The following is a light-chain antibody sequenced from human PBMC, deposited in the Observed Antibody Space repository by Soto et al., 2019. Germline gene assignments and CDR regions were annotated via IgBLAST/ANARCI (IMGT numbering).Light chain of an antibody. V-gene: IGKV3-20*01. J-gene: IGKJ2*01. CDR3: QQYSSSPET. CDR1: QSVSSSY. Sequence: EIVLTQSPGTLSLSPGERATLSCRASQSVSSSYLAWYQQKPGQAPRLLIYDASSRATGIPDKFSGSGSGTDFTLTISRLEPEDFAVYYCQQYSSSPETFGQGTKLEIK. CDR2: DAS.